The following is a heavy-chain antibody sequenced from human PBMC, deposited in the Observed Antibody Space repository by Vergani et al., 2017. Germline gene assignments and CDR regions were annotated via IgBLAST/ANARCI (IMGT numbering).Heavy chain of an antibody. Sequence: QVHLVESGGGVVQPGRSLILSCVVSGFTSSYYGMHWVRQAPGKGLEWVAYIGKDGINTRYRDAVKGRFTVSRDNSKDILYLQMDSLRSEDTALYYCAKYLRDSTDGLPDSWGPGTLVIVSS. V-gene: IGHV3-30*02. J-gene: IGHJ4*02. CDR3: AKYLRDSTDGLPDS. CDR1: GFTSSYYG. CDR2: IGKDGINT. D-gene: IGHD2-21*02.